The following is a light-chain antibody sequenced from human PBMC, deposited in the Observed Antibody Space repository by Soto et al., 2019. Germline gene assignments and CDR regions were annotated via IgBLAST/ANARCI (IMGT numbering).Light chain of an antibody. J-gene: IGLJ1*01. CDR2: GNS. V-gene: IGLV1-40*01. CDR3: QSHDSSLSGYD. Sequence: QSVLTQPPSVSGAPGQRVTISCTGSSSNIGAGYDVHWYQQLPGTAPKLLFYGNSNRPSGVPDRFSGSKSGPSASLAITGLQAEDEADYYCQSHDSSLSGYDFGTGTKLTVL. CDR1: SSNIGAGYD.